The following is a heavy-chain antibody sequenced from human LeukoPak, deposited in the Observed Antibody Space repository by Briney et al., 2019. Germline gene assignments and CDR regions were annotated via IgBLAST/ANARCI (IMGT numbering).Heavy chain of an antibody. Sequence: KPSGTLSLTCAVSGGSISSSNWWSWVRQPPGKGLEWIGEINHSGSTNYNPSLKSRVTISVDTSKNQFSLKLSSVTAADTAVYYCASPFSPGIAPAKAPDWGQGTLVTVSS. CDR3: ASPFSPGIAPAKAPD. J-gene: IGHJ4*02. V-gene: IGHV4-4*02. D-gene: IGHD6-13*01. CDR1: GGSISSSNW. CDR2: INHSGST.